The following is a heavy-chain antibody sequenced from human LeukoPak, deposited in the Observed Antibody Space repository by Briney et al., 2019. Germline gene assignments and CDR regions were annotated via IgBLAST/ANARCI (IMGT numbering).Heavy chain of an antibody. CDR2: INHSGST. V-gene: IGHV4-34*01. J-gene: IGHJ4*02. CDR1: GGSFSGYY. CDR3: ARGSWDF. Sequence: SETLSLTCAVYGGSFSGYYWSWIRQPPGKGLEWIGEINHSGSTNYNPSLKSRVTISVDTSKNQFSLKLSSVTAADTAVYYCARGSWDFWGQGTLVTVSS.